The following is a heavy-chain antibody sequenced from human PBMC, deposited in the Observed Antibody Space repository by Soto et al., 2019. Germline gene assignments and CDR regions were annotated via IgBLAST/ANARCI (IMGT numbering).Heavy chain of an antibody. Sequence: PSETLSLTCAVSGGSVSSGSYYWSWIRQPPGKGLEWIGYIYYSGRANYNPSLQSRVTISVDTSTTQFSLKLSSVTAADTAVHYCARGYDILSSWGQGTLVTVSS. D-gene: IGHD3-9*01. CDR1: GGSVSSGSYY. CDR3: ARGYDILSS. J-gene: IGHJ5*02. CDR2: IYYSGRA. V-gene: IGHV4-61*01.